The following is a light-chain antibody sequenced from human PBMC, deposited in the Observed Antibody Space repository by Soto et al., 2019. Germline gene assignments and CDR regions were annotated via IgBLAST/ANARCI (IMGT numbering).Light chain of an antibody. Sequence: EIVFTQAPATLSLSPGERATLSCRASQIVGGDTLAWFQQRPGQAPRLVIYGASNRAAGIPDRFSGSGSGTDFTLTVSRLEPEDFAMYYCQQYHWAPDTFGQGTRLEI. J-gene: IGKJ5*01. CDR3: QQYHWAPDT. V-gene: IGKV3-20*01. CDR2: GAS. CDR1: QIVGGDT.